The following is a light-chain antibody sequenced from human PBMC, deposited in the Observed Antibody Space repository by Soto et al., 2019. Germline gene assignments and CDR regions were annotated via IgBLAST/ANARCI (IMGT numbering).Light chain of an antibody. CDR1: QSLLHTNGYTE. V-gene: IGKV2-28*01. CDR2: LGS. Sequence: IVMTQSPLSLPVTPGEPASISCSSSQSLLHTNGYTELEWYVRKPGQSPQAVVYLGSNRSSGVPDRLSGSGSGTDFTLKISRVEAEDGVVDYCMESLQIPRTLGERSKV. J-gene: IGKJ1*01. CDR3: MESLQIPRT.